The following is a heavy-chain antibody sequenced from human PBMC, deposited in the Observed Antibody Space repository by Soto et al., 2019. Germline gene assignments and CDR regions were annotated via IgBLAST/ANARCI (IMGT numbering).Heavy chain of an antibody. D-gene: IGHD5-18*01. Sequence: GGSLRLSCAASGFTFSSYAMSWVRQAPGKGLEWVSAISGSGGSTYYADSVKGRFTISRDNSKNTLYLQMNSLRAEDTAVYYCAKKTWIQLWADWYFDLWGRGTLVTVSA. CDR3: AKKTWIQLWADWYFDL. CDR2: ISGSGGST. CDR1: GFTFSSYA. J-gene: IGHJ2*01. V-gene: IGHV3-23*01.